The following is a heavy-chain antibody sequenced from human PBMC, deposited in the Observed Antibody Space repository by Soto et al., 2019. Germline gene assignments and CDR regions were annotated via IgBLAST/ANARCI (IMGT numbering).Heavy chain of an antibody. CDR3: ARKGSGDYALDY. Sequence: QITLKESGPTLVKPTQTLTLTCTLSGFSLSTSGVGVGWIRQSPGKALEWLAVIYWDDVKHYSPSLERRLTITKDTSESEVVLTLTNMDPVDTATYYCARKGSGDYALDYWGRGILVPVSS. V-gene: IGHV2-5*02. CDR1: GFSLSTSGVG. J-gene: IGHJ4*02. D-gene: IGHD4-17*01. CDR2: IYWDDVK.